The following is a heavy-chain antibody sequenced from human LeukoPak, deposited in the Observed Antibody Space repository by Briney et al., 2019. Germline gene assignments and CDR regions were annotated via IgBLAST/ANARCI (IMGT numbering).Heavy chain of an antibody. V-gene: IGHV3-30*02. CDR3: AKELVIAGGDWFDP. J-gene: IGHJ5*02. CDR1: GFIFSRYW. D-gene: IGHD2/OR15-2a*01. CDR2: IRYDGSNK. Sequence: GGSLRLSCATSGFIFSRYWMSWVRQAPGKGLEWVAFIRYDGSNKYYADSVKGRFTISRDNSKNTLYLQMNSLRAEDTAVYYCAKELVIAGGDWFDPWGQGTLVTVSS.